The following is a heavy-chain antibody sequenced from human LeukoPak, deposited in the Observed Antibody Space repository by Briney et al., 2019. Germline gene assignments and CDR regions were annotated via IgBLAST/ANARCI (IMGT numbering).Heavy chain of an antibody. V-gene: IGHV4-30-4*01. D-gene: IGHD6-13*01. CDR2: IYYSGST. CDR3: ARTHSYSSSFVVF. J-gene: IGHJ3*01. Sequence: SQTLSLTCAVSGGSISSGDYYWSWIRQPPGKGLEWIGYIYYSGSTYYNPSLKSRVTISIDTSKNQFSLKLSSVTAADTAVYYCARTHSYSSSFVVFWGQGTMVTVSS. CDR1: GGSISSGDYY.